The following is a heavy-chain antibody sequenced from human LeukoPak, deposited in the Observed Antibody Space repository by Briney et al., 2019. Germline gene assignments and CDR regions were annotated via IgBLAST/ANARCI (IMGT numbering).Heavy chain of an antibody. J-gene: IGHJ4*02. CDR1: GGSFSGYY. CDR2: INHSGST. V-gene: IGHV4-34*01. Sequence: PSETLSLTCAVYGGSFSGYYWSWIRQPPGKGLEWIGEINHSGSTNYNPSLKSRVTISVDTSKSQFSLKLSSVTAADTAVYYCARGRVVPAAKYYFDYWGQGTLVTVSS. CDR3: ARGRVVPAAKYYFDY. D-gene: IGHD2-2*01.